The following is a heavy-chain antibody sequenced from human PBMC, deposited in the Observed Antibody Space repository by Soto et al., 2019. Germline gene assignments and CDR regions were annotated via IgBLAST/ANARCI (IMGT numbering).Heavy chain of an antibody. D-gene: IGHD6-13*01. V-gene: IGHV4-4*02. CDR3: ARDYKQQLVNWFDP. CDR2: VYNDGSA. J-gene: IGHJ5*02. Sequence: SETLSLTCDVSGVSISSGNWWSWVRQPPGKGLEWIAEVYNDGSANYHPSLESRATISVDRSKNQFSLRLSSVTAADTGKYYCARDYKQQLVNWFDPWGQGTLVTVSS. CDR1: GVSISSGNW.